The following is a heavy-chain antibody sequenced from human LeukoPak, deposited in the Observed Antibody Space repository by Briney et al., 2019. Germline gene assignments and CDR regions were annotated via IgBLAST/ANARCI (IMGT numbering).Heavy chain of an antibody. D-gene: IGHD2-15*01. CDR1: GDSISDYY. CDR3: ARNFRVVRNWFDP. J-gene: IGHJ5*02. V-gene: IGHV4-59*05. Sequence: SETLSLTCTVSGDSISDYYWSWIRQPAGKGLEWIGSIYYSGSTYYNPSLKSRVTISVHTSKNQFSLKLSSVTAADTAVYYCARNFRVVRNWFDPWGQGTLVTVSS. CDR2: IYYSGST.